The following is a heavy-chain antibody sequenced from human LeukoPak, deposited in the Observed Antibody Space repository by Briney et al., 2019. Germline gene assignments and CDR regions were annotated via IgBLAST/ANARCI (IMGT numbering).Heavy chain of an antibody. CDR1: GFTFSSYG. D-gene: IGHD5-18*01. V-gene: IGHV3-30*18. CDR2: ISHDATVP. Sequence: GGSLRLSCAASGFTFSSYGMQRVRQAPAKGLERVAVISHDATVPHYADSVKGRFTISRDNSDNTLYLQMNSLRDEDTAMYYCAKEGTAMASSYFDYLGRGALITVSS. J-gene: IGHJ4*02. CDR3: AKEGTAMASSYFDY.